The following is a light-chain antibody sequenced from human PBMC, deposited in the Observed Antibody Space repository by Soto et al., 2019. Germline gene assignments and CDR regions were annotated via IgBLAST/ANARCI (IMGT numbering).Light chain of an antibody. CDR1: YSNIGAGYE. CDR3: QSYDSRLSGSV. Sequence: QSALTQPPSVSGAPGQRVTISCTGSYSNIGAGYEVHWYQQIPGTAPKLLISGHNNRPSGVPDRFSGSKSGTSASLAITGLQAEDEAVYYCQSYDSRLSGSVFGGGTKLTVL. CDR2: GHN. V-gene: IGLV1-40*01. J-gene: IGLJ3*02.